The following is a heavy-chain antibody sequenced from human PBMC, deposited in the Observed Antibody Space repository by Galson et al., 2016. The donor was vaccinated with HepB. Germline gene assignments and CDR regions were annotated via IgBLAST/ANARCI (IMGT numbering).Heavy chain of an antibody. V-gene: IGHV4-34*01. CDR1: SGTFSGYS. CDR3: ARGGNDIVVVPVARTDTYHHYLYMDV. D-gene: IGHD2-2*01. CDR2: TDHRGST. Sequence: SETLSLTCLVHSGTFSGYSWTWIRQSPGQGLEWIGETDHRGSTNYNPSLETRVTISVESSKSQFSLQLTSVTAADTAVYYCARGGNDIVVVPVARTDTYHHYLYMDVWGKGTTVTVSS. J-gene: IGHJ6*03.